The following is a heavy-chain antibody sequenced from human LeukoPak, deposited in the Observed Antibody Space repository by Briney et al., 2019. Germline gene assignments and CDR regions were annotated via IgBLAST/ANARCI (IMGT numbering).Heavy chain of an antibody. Sequence: SETLSLTCTVSGGSISSISSSYWSWIRQPPGKGLEWIGYIYTSGSTNYNPALKSRVTISVDTSKNQFSLKLSSVTAADTAVYYCARDIIVGASDYWGQETLVTVSS. J-gene: IGHJ4*02. CDR2: IYTSGST. V-gene: IGHV4-61*01. CDR1: GGSISSISSSY. D-gene: IGHD1-26*01. CDR3: ARDIIVGASDY.